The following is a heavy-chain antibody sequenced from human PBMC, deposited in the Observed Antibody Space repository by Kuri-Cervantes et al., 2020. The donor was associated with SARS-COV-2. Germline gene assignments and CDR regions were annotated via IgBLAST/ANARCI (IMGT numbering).Heavy chain of an antibody. Sequence: GSLRLSCAVYGGPFSGYYWSWIRQPPGKGLEWIGSIYYGGSTYYNPSLKSRVTISVDTSKNQFSLKLSSVTAADTAVYYCARQMMSSITIFGVVITRNWFDPWGQGTLVTVSS. V-gene: IGHV4-34*01. CDR3: ARQMMSSITIFGVVITRNWFDP. J-gene: IGHJ5*02. D-gene: IGHD3-3*01. CDR1: GGPFSGYY. CDR2: IYYGGST.